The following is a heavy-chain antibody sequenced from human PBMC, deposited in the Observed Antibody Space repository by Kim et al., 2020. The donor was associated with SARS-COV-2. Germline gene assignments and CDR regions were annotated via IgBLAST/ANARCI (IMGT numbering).Heavy chain of an antibody. CDR2: IYYSGST. Sequence: SETLSLTCTVSGGSISSYYWSWIRQPPGKGLEWIGYIYYSGSTNYNPSLKSRVTISVDTSKNQFSLKLSSVTAADTAVYYCASARCSGGSCYFDPWGQGTLVTVSS. V-gene: IGHV4-59*01. CDR3: ASARCSGGSCYFDP. J-gene: IGHJ5*02. CDR1: GGSISSYY. D-gene: IGHD2-15*01.